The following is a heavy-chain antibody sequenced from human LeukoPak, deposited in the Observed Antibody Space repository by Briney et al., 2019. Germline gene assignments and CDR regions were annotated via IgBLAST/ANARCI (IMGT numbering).Heavy chain of an antibody. CDR1: GGTLSSYA. J-gene: IGHJ6*02. V-gene: IGHV1-69*13. D-gene: IGHD3-22*01. CDR3: ARAPHYYDSSGYRYYYYYGMDV. CDR2: IIPIFGTA. Sequence: SVKVSCKASGGTLSSYAISWVRQAPGQGLEWMGGIIPIFGTANYAQKFQGRVTITAVESTSTAYMELSSLRSEDTAVYYCARAPHYYDSSGYRYYYYYGMDVWGQGTTVTVSS.